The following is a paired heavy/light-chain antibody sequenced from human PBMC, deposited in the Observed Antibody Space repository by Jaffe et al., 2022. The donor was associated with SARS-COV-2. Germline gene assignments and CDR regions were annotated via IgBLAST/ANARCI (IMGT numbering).Heavy chain of an antibody. J-gene: IGHJ2*01. CDR2: VSGSGAII. CDR3: AKHFYHDGSTPYWYFDL. D-gene: IGHD3-22*01. CDR1: GFTFSNYA. V-gene: IGHV3-23*01. Sequence: EMQLLESGGGSVQPGGSLRLSCAASGFTFSNYAMSWVRQAPGKGLEWVSVVSGSGAIIFNADSVRGRFSISRDNSKNTLYLQMNSLRTEDTAQYYCAKHFYHDGSTPYWYFDLWGRGTLVAVSS.
Light chain of an antibody. CDR2: AAS. CDR1: QGISTW. Sequence: DIQMTQSPSAVSASVGDRVTITCRASQGISTWLAWYQQKPGRAPNLLIYAASNLQNGVPSRFSGSGSGTYFTLTISSLQPEDSATYYCQQANSRATFGQGTKVEIK. CDR3: QQANSRAT. V-gene: IGKV1-12*01. J-gene: IGKJ1*01.